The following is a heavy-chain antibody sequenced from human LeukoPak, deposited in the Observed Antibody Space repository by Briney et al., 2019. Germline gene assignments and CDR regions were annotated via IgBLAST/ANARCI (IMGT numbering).Heavy chain of an antibody. V-gene: IGHV4-61*02. D-gene: IGHD4-17*01. CDR2: MYSSGTT. CDR1: GGSISSGSYS. CDR3: ATSPVTTWWFDP. Sequence: SETLSPTCTVSGGSISSGSYSWNWIRQPAGKGLEWIGRMYSSGTTNYNPSLKSRVTISVDTSKNQFSLKLSSVTASDTAVYYCATSPVTTWWFDPWGQGTLVTVSS. J-gene: IGHJ5*02.